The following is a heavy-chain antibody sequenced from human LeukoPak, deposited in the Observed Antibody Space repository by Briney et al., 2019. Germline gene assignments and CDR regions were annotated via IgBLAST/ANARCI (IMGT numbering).Heavy chain of an antibody. CDR1: GFSLNTNGVG. CDR3: ARVGFCSSTSCYSGAYYFDY. D-gene: IGHD2-2*02. CDR2: FYWYADK. V-gene: IGHV2-5*01. Sequence: SGPTLVKPTQTLTLTCTFSGFSLNTNGVGVGWIRQPPGKALEWLALFYWYADKRYSPSLKSRLTVTKDTSKNQVVLTMNNMDLVDTATYYCARVGFCSSTSCYSGAYYFDYWGQGTLVTVSS. J-gene: IGHJ4*02.